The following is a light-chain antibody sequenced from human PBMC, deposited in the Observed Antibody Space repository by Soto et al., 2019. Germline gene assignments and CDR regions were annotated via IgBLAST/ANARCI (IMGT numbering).Light chain of an antibody. CDR3: QQYNSWPPLP. V-gene: IGKV3-15*01. CDR2: GAY. Sequence: EMVMTQSPATLSVPPGERATLFCRASKNINNNLACSQQKPNQAPRLLNYGAYTRATGIPATFSGSGSGTEFTLTNSSLQSEDCAVYYCQQYNSWPPLPFGGGTKVDIK. J-gene: IGKJ4*01. CDR1: KNINNN.